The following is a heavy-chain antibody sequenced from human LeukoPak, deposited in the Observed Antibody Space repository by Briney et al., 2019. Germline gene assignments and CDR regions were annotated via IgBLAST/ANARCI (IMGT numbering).Heavy chain of an antibody. CDR2: INPSGGST. D-gene: IGHD2-2*02. V-gene: IGHV1-46*01. Sequence: ASVKVSCKASGYTFIDSYIHWVRQAPGQGLEWMGIINPSGGSTSYAQKFQSRVTMTRDTSTSTVYMELSSLRSDDTAVYYCAKEFYTTGGTVMDSQYYYYYGLDVWGQGTTVTVSS. CDR1: GYTFIDSY. CDR3: AKEFYTTGGTVMDSQYYYYYGLDV. J-gene: IGHJ6*02.